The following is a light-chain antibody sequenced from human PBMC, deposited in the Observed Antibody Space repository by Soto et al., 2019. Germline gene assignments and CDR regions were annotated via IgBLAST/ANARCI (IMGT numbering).Light chain of an antibody. J-gene: IGKJ2*01. V-gene: IGKV1-5*01. CDR1: QSISTW. CDR3: KHYNSYPYN. Sequence: DIQMPPSHSTLSGSVVEIVTITLMASQSISTWLAWFQQKPGKANDIMIYDAYSLESGVTSRFSGSGSGTEFTLTISSLQPDDFATYYCKHYNSYPYNCGKGT. CDR2: DAY.